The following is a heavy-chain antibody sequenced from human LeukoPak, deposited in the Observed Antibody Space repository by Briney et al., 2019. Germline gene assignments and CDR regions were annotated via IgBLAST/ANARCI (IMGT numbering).Heavy chain of an antibody. Sequence: GGSLRLSCAASGFTFSSYGMHWVRQAPGKGLEWVAVISYDGSNKYYADSVKGRFTISRDNSKNTLYLQMNSLRAEDTAVYYCAKDSSPIVGATAASFDYWGQGTLVTVSS. J-gene: IGHJ4*02. V-gene: IGHV3-30*18. CDR1: GFTFSSYG. CDR2: ISYDGSNK. CDR3: AKDSSPIVGATAASFDY. D-gene: IGHD1-26*01.